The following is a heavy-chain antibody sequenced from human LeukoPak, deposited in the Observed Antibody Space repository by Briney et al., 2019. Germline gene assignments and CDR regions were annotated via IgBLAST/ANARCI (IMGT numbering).Heavy chain of an antibody. J-gene: IGHJ5*02. CDR2: INAYNGDT. CDR3: ARDGSGHWFDP. CDR1: GYTFNSYG. Sequence: ASVKVSCKASGYTFNSYGISWVRQAPGQGLEWMGRINAYNGDTNHAQKFQGRVTMTTDTSTTTAYMELGSLRSDDTAVYYCARDGSGHWFDPWGQGTLVTVSS. D-gene: IGHD6-25*01. V-gene: IGHV1-18*04.